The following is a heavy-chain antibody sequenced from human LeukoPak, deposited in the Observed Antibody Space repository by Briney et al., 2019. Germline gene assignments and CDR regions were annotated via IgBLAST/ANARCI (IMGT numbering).Heavy chain of an antibody. CDR2: IIAIFRTA. D-gene: IGHD6-19*01. J-gene: IGHJ6*03. V-gene: IGHV1-69*13. CDR3: ARSADPVLVAGCSGFAYVNTPSYYYYMDV. Sequence: ASVKVSCKASGGTFSGYAISWVRQAPGQGLEWMGGIIAIFRTANYAQKFQGRVTITADESTRTAYMELSSLRSEDTAVYYCARSADPVLVAGCSGFAYVNTPSYYYYMDVWGKGTTVTVSS. CDR1: GGTFSGYA.